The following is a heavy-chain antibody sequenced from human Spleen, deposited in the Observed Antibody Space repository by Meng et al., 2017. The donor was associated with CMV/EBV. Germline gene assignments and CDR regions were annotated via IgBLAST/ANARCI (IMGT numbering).Heavy chain of an antibody. CDR2: IYYSGST. CDR3: ARVEVLDYYYAMDV. CDR1: GDSISSGGYY. J-gene: IGHJ6*02. Sequence: SETLSLTCTVSGDSISSGGYYWTWIRQPPGKGLEWIGYIYYSGSTSYNPSLKSRVTISVDTSKNQFSLKLSSVTAADTAVFYCARVEVLDYYYAMDVWGRGTTVTVSS. V-gene: IGHV4-61*08.